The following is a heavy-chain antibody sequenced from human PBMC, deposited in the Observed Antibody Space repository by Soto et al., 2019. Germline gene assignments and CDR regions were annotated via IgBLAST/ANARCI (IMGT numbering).Heavy chain of an antibody. CDR1: GYTFTSHT. J-gene: IGHJ4*02. CDR2: IIVSHGRP. D-gene: IGHD2-8*01. V-gene: IGHV1-3*01. Sequence: QVQLVQSGAEVKEPGASVKVSCKASGYTFTSHTIHWARQAPGQGLAWMGWIIVSHGRPRIAPQFQGRVTFTTDTAATTAYMELNSLTSEDTAVYFCAREPEDGVPGDFWGQGTLVVVSS. CDR3: AREPEDGVPGDF.